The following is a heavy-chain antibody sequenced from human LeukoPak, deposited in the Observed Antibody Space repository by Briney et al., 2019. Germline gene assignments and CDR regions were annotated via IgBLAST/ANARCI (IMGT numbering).Heavy chain of an antibody. J-gene: IGHJ4*02. D-gene: IGHD4-17*01. CDR1: GFTFSSYS. CDR2: IISSSSYI. V-gene: IGHV3-21*01. Sequence: KPGGSLRLSCAASGFTFSSYSMNCVRQAPGKWLEWVSSIISSSSYIYYADSVKGRFTISRDNAKNSLYLQMNSLRAEDTAVYYCARAGDYGDYFDYWGQGTLVTVSS. CDR3: ARAGDYGDYFDY.